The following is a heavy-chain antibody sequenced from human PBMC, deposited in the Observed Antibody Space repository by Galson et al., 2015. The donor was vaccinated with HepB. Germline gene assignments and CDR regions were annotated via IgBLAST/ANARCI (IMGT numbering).Heavy chain of an antibody. V-gene: IGHV3-30*18. D-gene: IGHD2-2*01. J-gene: IGHJ4*02. CDR3: AKTWGKYCSSTSCYFFDY. CDR1: GFTFSGSA. CDR2: ISYDGSNK. Sequence: SLRLSCAASGFTFSGSAMHWVRQAPGKGLEWVAVISYDGSNKYYADSVKGRFTISRDNSKNTLYLQMNSLRAEDTAAYYCAKTWGKYCSSTSCYFFDYWGQGTLVTVSS.